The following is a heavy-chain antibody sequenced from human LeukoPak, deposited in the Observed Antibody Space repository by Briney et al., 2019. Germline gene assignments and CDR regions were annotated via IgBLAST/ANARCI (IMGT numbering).Heavy chain of an antibody. J-gene: IGHJ5*02. CDR1: GGSFSGYY. Sequence: SGTLSLTCAVYGGSFSGYYWSWIRQPPGKGLEWIGEINHSGSTNYNPSLKSRVTISVDTSKNQFSLKLSSVTAADTAVYYCAVKVGTKDNWFDPWGQGTLVTVSS. D-gene: IGHD1/OR15-1a*01. CDR2: INHSGST. V-gene: IGHV4-34*01. CDR3: AVKVGTKDNWFDP.